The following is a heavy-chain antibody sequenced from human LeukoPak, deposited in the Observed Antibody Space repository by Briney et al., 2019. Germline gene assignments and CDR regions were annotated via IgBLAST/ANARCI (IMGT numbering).Heavy chain of an antibody. V-gene: IGHV4-61*02. CDR1: GGSISSGSYY. D-gene: IGHD3-22*01. CDR3: ARDRSMIVTN. CDR2: IYTSGST. Sequence: SETLSLTCTVSGGSISSGSYYWNWIRQPAGKGLEWIGRIYTSGSTNYNPSLKSRVTISVDTSKNQFSLKLGSVTAADTAVYYCARDRSMIVTNWGQGTLVTVSS. J-gene: IGHJ4*02.